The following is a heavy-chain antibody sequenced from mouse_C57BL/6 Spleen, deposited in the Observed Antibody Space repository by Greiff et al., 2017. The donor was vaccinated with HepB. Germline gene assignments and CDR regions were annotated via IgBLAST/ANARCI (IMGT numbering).Heavy chain of an antibody. V-gene: IGHV5-17*01. CDR1: GFTFSDYG. Sequence: EVQLVESGGGLVKPGGSLKLSCAASGFTFSDYGMHWVRQAPEKGLEWVAYISSGSSTIYYADTVKGRFTISRDNAKNTLFLHMTSLRSEDTARYYCARDGYYAMDYWGQGTSVTVSS. CDR3: ARDGYYAMDY. D-gene: IGHD2-3*01. J-gene: IGHJ4*01. CDR2: ISSGSSTI.